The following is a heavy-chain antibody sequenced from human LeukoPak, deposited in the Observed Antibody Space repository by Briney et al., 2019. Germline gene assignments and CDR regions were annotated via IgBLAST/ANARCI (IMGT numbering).Heavy chain of an antibody. J-gene: IGHJ3*02. CDR2: ISHSGST. CDR3: ARLGARDVNDAFDI. V-gene: IGHV4-39*01. D-gene: IGHD5-24*01. CDR1: GGSISSRSYY. Sequence: PSETLSLTCTVSGGSISSRSYYWGWIRQPPGKGLEWIGSISHSGSTYYNPSLKSRVTISVDTSKNQFSLKLSSVTAADTAVYYCARLGARDVNDAFDIWGQGTMVTVSS.